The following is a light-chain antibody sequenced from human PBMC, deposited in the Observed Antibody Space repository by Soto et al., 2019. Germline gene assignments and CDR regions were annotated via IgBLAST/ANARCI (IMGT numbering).Light chain of an antibody. Sequence: QSVLTQPASVSGSPGQSITISCTGTSGDVGSYNLVSWYQQHPGKAPKLMIYEVSKRPSGVSNRFSGSKSGNTASLTISGLQAEDDADYYLCSEVFGTGTKVTVL. CDR1: SGDVGSYNL. J-gene: IGLJ1*01. CDR2: EVS. V-gene: IGLV2-23*02. CDR3: CSEV.